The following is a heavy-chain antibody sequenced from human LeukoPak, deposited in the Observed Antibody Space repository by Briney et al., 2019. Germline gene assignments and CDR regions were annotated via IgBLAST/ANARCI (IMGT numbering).Heavy chain of an antibody. Sequence: ASVKVSCKASGYTFTSYGISWVRQAPGQGLEWMGWISAYNGHTNYAQKLQGRVTMTTDTSTSTAYMELRSLRSDDTAVYYCARGGRWELPRPYAFDIWGQGTMVTVSS. CDR2: ISAYNGHT. J-gene: IGHJ3*02. V-gene: IGHV1-18*01. CDR3: ARGGRWELPRPYAFDI. CDR1: GYTFTSYG. D-gene: IGHD1-26*01.